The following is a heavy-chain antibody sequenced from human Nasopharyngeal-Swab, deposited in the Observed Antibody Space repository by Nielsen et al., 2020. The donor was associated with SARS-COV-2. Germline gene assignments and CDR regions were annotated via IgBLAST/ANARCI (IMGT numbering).Heavy chain of an antibody. D-gene: IGHD2-15*01. CDR1: GFTFGNYA. CDR3: AKTPTGSGGSSRH. V-gene: IGHV3-23*01. Sequence: GESLKISCAASGFTFGNYAMNWVRQAPGKGLEWVSLISGSGTNTYNADSVKGRFTISRDNYKNTLYLQMNSLRAEDTAVYYCAKTPTGSGGSSRHWGQGTLVTVSS. CDR2: ISGSGTNT. J-gene: IGHJ1*01.